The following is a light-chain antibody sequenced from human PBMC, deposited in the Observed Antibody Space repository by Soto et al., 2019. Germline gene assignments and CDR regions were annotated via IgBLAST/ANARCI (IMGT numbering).Light chain of an antibody. V-gene: IGLV1-44*01. CDR3: VAWDDSLAVYA. J-gene: IGLJ1*01. CDR1: SSNIGRNP. CDR2: SNN. Sequence: QSVLAQPPSASGTPGQRVTISCSGSSSNIGRNPVDWYRQLQGPAPKPLITSNNHRPSGLSGRFPGSKSGTSASLAIGGLESEDEAEYYCVAWDDSLAVYAFGTGTKLAVL.